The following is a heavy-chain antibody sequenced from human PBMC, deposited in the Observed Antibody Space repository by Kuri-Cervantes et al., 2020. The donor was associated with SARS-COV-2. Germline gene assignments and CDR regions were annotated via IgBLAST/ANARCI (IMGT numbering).Heavy chain of an antibody. D-gene: IGHD5-24*01. CDR2: IIPIFGTA. CDR1: GGTFSSYA. V-gene: IGHV1-69*06. CDR3: AGSRWLQLDYYYYYGMDV. J-gene: IGHJ6*02. Sequence: GGSLRLSCKASGGTFSSYAISWVRQAPGQGLEWMGGIIPIFGTANYVQKFQGRVTITADKSTSTAYMELSSLRSEDTAVYYCAGSRWLQLDYYYYYGMDVWGQGTTVTVSS.